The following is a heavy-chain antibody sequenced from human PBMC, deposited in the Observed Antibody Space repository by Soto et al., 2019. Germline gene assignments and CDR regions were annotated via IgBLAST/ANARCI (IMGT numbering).Heavy chain of an antibody. CDR2: INHSGIT. V-gene: IGHV4-34*01. Sequence: SETLSLTCAVYGGSFSGYYWSWIRQPPGKGLEWIGEINHSGITNYNPSLKSRVTISVDTSKNQFSLKLSSVTAADTAVYYCARGRYSSSSVWFDPWGQGTLVTVSS. D-gene: IGHD6-6*01. CDR1: GGSFSGYY. CDR3: ARGRYSSSSVWFDP. J-gene: IGHJ5*02.